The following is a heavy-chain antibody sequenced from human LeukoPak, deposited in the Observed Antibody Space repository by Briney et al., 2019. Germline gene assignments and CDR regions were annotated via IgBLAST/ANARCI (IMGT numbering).Heavy chain of an antibody. CDR3: AREGYGDYYIDY. V-gene: IGHV3-21*01. D-gene: IGHD3-10*01. CDR2: SSSNSRSI. Sequence: GGPLRLSCAASGFTFIRYSMAWVRQAPGKGLKWVSSSSSNSRSISYADSRKGQFTISRDNARNSLYLQMNNLRVEDTAVYYRAREGYGDYYIDYWGQGTLVTVSS. CDR1: GFTFIRYS. J-gene: IGHJ4*02.